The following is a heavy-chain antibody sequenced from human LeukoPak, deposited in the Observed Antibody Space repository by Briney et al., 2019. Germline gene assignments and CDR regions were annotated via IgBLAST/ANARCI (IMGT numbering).Heavy chain of an antibody. CDR1: GFTFSTYA. CDR3: ARRDIVVVPAAIVQDYYYYMDV. J-gene: IGHJ6*03. V-gene: IGHV3-23*01. CDR2: ISGSGGST. D-gene: IGHD2-2*02. Sequence: GGSLRLSCAASGFTFSTYAMSWVRQAPGKGLEWVAGISGSGGSTSYADSVKGRLTISRDNSKNTLYLQMNSLRAEDTAVYYCARRDIVVVPAAIVQDYYYYMDVWGKGTTVTVSS.